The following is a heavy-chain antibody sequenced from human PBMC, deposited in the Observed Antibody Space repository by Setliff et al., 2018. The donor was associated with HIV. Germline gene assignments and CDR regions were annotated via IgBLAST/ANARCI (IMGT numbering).Heavy chain of an antibody. CDR1: GYSISSGYY. CDR2: IYHSGNT. D-gene: IGHD6-19*01. J-gene: IGHJ4*02. Sequence: KPSETLSLTCTVSGYSISSGYYWGWIRQPPGKGLEWIGSIYHSGNTNYNPSLKSRITISVDTFKNQFSLKLTSVTAADTAVYYCATCSSSACHVYDYWGQGTLVTVS. CDR3: ATCSSSACHVYDY. V-gene: IGHV4-38-2*02.